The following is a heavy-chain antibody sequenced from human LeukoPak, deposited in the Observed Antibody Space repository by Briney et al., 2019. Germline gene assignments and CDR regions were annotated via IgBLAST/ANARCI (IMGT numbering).Heavy chain of an antibody. CDR2: IYHSGST. J-gene: IGHJ6*03. D-gene: IGHD3-10*01. CDR1: GYSISSGYY. Sequence: PSETLSLTCTVSGYSISSGYYWGWIRQPPGKGLEWIGSIYHSGSTYYNPSLKSRVTISVDTSKNQFSLKLSSVTAADTAVYYCARVAMVRGVKDYYYMDLWGTGTTVTVSS. V-gene: IGHV4-38-2*02. CDR3: ARVAMVRGVKDYYYMDL.